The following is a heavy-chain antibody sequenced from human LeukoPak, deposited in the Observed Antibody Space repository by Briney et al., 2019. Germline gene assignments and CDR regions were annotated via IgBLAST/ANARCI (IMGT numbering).Heavy chain of an antibody. CDR3: AKTNYYGSGSYSFDY. J-gene: IGHJ4*02. CDR1: GFTFSSYG. D-gene: IGHD3-10*01. V-gene: IGHV3-30*02. Sequence: GGSLRLSCAASGFTFSSYGMHWVRQAPGKGLEWVAFIRYDGSNKYYADSVKGRFTISRDNSKSMLYLQMNSLRAEDTAVYYCAKTNYYGSGSYSFDYWGQGTLVTVSS. CDR2: IRYDGSNK.